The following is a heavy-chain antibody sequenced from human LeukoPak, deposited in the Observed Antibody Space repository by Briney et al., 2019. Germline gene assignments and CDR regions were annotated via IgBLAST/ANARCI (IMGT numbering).Heavy chain of an antibody. V-gene: IGHV4-59*02. CDR2: IYNTGNA. CDR3: ARGRYYGSGSYIPQFDY. J-gene: IGHJ4*02. CDR1: GDSVNDNY. D-gene: IGHD3-10*01. Sequence: PSETLSLTCSVSGDSVNDNYWNWIRQPPGKALEWIGYIYNTGNANYNPSLKSRVTMSLDTSKNQFSLKLSSVTAADTAVYYCARGRYYGSGSYIPQFDYWGQGTLVTVSS.